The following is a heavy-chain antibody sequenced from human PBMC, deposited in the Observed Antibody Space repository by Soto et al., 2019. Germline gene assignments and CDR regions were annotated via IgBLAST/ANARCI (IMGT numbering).Heavy chain of an antibody. CDR2: ISSSSGYT. CDR1: VFTCSDYY. J-gene: IGHJ4*02. Sequence: SLRLSCSASVFTCSDYYMSWIRQAPGKGLEWVSYISSSSGYTNYADSVKGRFTISRDNAKNSLYLQMNSLRAEDTAVYYCAKEYGRLDYWGQGTLVTVSS. V-gene: IGHV3-11*06. CDR3: AKEYGRLDY. D-gene: IGHD4-17*01.